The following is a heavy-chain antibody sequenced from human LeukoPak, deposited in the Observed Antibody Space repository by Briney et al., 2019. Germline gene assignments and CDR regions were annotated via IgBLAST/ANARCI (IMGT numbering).Heavy chain of an antibody. J-gene: IGHJ4*02. D-gene: IGHD7-27*01. CDR1: GGSFSGYY. CDR3: ARYELGVYGDY. V-gene: IGHV4-34*01. Sequence: SETLSLTCAVYGGSFSGYYWSWIRQPPGKGLEWIGEINHSGSTNYNPSLKSRVTISVDTSKNQFSLKLSSVTAADMAVYYCARYELGVYGDYWGQGTLVTVSS. CDR2: INHSGST.